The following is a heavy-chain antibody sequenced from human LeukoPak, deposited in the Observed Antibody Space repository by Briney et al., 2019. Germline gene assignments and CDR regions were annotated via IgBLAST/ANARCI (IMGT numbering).Heavy chain of an antibody. CDR1: GGSISSYY. V-gene: IGHV4-4*07. J-gene: IGHJ4*02. CDR2: IYTSGST. Sequence: SETLSLTCTVSGGSISSYYWSWIRQPAGKGLEWIGRIYTSGSTNYNPSLKSRVTMSVDTSKNQFSLRLNSVTAADTAVYYCARHAEYNSGWHFYLDHWGQGILVTDSS. CDR3: ARHAEYNSGWHFYLDH. D-gene: IGHD6-19*01.